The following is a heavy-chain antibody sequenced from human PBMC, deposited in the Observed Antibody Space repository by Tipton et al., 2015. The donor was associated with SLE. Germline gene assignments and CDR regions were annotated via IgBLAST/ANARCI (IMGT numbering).Heavy chain of an antibody. D-gene: IGHD3-22*01. CDR1: GLSMTTRPW. V-gene: IGHV4-4*01. Sequence: TLSLTCSVAGLSMTTRPWWTWDRQPPGKGLEWVGEVHHTGGNNYNPSLRSRVTISMDTSKSQFSLTLKSVTAADTAVYFCARGELIEGFDPWGQGTLVTVAA. CDR2: VHHTGGN. CDR3: ARGELIEGFDP. J-gene: IGHJ5*02.